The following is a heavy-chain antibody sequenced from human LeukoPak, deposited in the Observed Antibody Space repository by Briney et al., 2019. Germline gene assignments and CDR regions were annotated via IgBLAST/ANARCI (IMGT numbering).Heavy chain of an antibody. Sequence: PGGSLRLSCAASGFTFSSYGMHWVRQAPGKGLEWVAFIRYDGSNKYYADSVKGRFTIYRDNSKNTLYLQMNSLRAEDTAVYYCAKDSRSKYYYYGMDVWGQGTTVTVSS. V-gene: IGHV3-30*02. CDR1: GFTFSSYG. J-gene: IGHJ6*02. CDR3: AKDSRSKYYYYGMDV. CDR2: IRYDGSNK. D-gene: IGHD2/OR15-2a*01.